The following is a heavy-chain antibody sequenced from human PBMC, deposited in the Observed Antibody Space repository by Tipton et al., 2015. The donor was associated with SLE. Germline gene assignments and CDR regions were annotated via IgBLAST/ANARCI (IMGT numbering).Heavy chain of an antibody. J-gene: IGHJ3*02. Sequence: LRLSCTVSGDSISSGNYYWNWVRQPAGKGLEWIGRLYTSGSTNYNPSLKSRVTISVDTSKNQFSLKLSSVTAADTAEYYCARGYSSSWYAFDIWGQGTMVTVSS. V-gene: IGHV4-61*02. D-gene: IGHD6-13*01. CDR1: GDSISSGNYY. CDR2: LYTSGST. CDR3: ARGYSSSWYAFDI.